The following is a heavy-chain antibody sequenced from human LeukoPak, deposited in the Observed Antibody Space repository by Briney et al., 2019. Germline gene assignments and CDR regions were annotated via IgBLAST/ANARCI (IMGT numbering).Heavy chain of an antibody. CDR3: ARDLDSKEGGMDV. Sequence: VASVKVSCKASGYTFTSYYMHWVRQAPGQGLEWMGWINPNSGGTNYAQKFQGRVTMTRDTSISTAYMELSRLRSDDTAVYYCARDLDSKEGGMDVWGQGTMVTVSS. CDR1: GYTFTSYY. V-gene: IGHV1-2*02. CDR2: INPNSGGT. D-gene: IGHD3-9*01. J-gene: IGHJ6*02.